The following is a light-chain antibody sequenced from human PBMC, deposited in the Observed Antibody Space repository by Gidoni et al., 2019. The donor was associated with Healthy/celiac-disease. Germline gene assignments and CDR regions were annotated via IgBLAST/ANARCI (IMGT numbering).Light chain of an antibody. J-gene: IGKJ4*01. CDR3: QQYDNLSLT. CDR1: QDISNY. Sequence: DIQMPPSPSSLSASVGDRVTITCQASQDISNYLNWYQQKPGKAPKLLIYDASNLETGVPSRFSGSGSGTDFTFTISSLQPEDIATYYCQQYDNLSLTFGGGTKVEIK. CDR2: DAS. V-gene: IGKV1-33*01.